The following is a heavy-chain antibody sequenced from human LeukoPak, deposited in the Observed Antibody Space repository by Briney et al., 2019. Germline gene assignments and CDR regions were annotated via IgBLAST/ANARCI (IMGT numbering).Heavy chain of an antibody. Sequence: GGSLRLSCAASGFTFSNAWMSWVRHAPGKGLERVGRIKSKSDGGTTEYAAPVKGRFTISRDDSKNTLYLQMNSLKTEDAAVYYCTTSYCSTTSCYVMSLGYWGQGTLVTVSS. J-gene: IGHJ4*02. CDR3: TTSYCSTTSCYVMSLGY. V-gene: IGHV3-15*01. CDR1: GFTFSNAW. D-gene: IGHD2-2*01. CDR2: IKSKSDGGTT.